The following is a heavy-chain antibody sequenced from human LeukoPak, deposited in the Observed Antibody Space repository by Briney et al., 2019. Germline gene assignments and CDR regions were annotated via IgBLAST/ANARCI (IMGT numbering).Heavy chain of an antibody. J-gene: IGHJ5*02. CDR1: GFTFRRYV. V-gene: IGHV3-23*01. CDR3: AKDREDYDFWSGSFDH. CDR2: ISGSGDTT. Sequence: GGPLRLSCAASGFTFRRYVMSWVRQAPGKGLEWVSAISGSGDTTYYPDSVKGRFTISRDNSKNTLYLQMNSLRAEDTAEYYCAKDREDYDFWSGSFDHWGQGTLVTVSS. D-gene: IGHD3-3*01.